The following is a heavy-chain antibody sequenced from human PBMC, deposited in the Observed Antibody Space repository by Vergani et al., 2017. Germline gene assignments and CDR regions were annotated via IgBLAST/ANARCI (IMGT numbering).Heavy chain of an antibody. D-gene: IGHD1-20*01. Sequence: QLQLQQSGPGLVKPSETLFLTCTVSADSISSGSYYWGWIRQPPGKSLEWIGSIYYSGLTYYNPSLKSRVAISVDTSKNQFSLKVTSVTAADTAVYFCARDSGYNFLWGQGTLVTVSS. V-gene: IGHV4-39*02. CDR1: ADSISSGSYY. J-gene: IGHJ4*02. CDR2: IYYSGLT. CDR3: ARDSGYNFL.